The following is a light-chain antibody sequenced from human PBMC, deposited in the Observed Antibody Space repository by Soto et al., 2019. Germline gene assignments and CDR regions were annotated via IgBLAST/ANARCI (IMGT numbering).Light chain of an antibody. CDR2: GNS. V-gene: IGLV1-40*01. CDR1: NSNIGAGYD. J-gene: IGLJ1*01. Sequence: QSVLTQPPSVSGAPGQRVTISCTGSNSNIGAGYDVHWYQQLPGTAPKLLIYGNSNRPSGVPDRFSGSKSGTSASLAITGLQAEDEADYYCQSYDNSLSVYVFGTGTKATVL. CDR3: QSYDNSLSVYV.